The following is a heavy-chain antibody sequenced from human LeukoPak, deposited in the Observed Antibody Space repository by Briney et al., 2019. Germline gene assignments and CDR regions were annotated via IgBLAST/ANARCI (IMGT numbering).Heavy chain of an antibody. CDR3: ARDLHDYGDFFDSY. D-gene: IGHD4-17*01. J-gene: IGHJ4*02. Sequence: GGSLRLSCAASGFTFSSYSMNWVRQAPGKGLEWVSSISSSSSYIYYADSVKGRFAISRDNAKNSQYLQMNSLRAEDTAVYYCARDLHDYGDFFDSYWGQGTLVTVSS. CDR2: ISSSSSYI. CDR1: GFTFSSYS. V-gene: IGHV3-21*01.